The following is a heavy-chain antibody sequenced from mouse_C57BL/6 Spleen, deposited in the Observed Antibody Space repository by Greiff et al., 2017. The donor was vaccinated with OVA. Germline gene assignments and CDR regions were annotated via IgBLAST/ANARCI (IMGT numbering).Heavy chain of an antibody. D-gene: IGHD1-1*01. J-gene: IGHJ4*01. CDR3: ASITTVVATENAMDY. CDR1: GFSLTSYG. CDR2: IWSGGST. V-gene: IGHV2-2*01. Sequence: VKLVESGPGLVQPSQSLSITCTVSGFSLTSYGVHWVRQSPGKGLEWLGVIWSGGSTDYNAAFISRLSISKDNSKSQVFFKMNSLQADDTAIYYCASITTVVATENAMDYWGQGTSVTVSS.